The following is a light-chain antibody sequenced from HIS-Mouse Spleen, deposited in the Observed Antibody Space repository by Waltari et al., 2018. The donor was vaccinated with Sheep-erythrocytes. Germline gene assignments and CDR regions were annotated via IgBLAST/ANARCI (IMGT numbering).Light chain of an antibody. V-gene: IGLV3-1*01. J-gene: IGLJ2*01. Sequence: SYELTQPPSVSVSPGQTASITCSGDKLGDKYACWYQQKPGQSPVLVIYQDSQRPSGCPERFSGSNSGNTATLTISGTQAMDEADYYCQAWDSSTAVFGGGTKLTVL. CDR1: KLGDKY. CDR2: QDS. CDR3: QAWDSSTAV.